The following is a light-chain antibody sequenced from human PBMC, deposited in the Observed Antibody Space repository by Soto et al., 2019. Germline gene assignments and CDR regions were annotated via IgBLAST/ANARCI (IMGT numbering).Light chain of an antibody. CDR3: CSSAGAITPHV. V-gene: IGLV2-23*02. Sequence: ALTQPASVSGSPGQSITISCSGTSSDVINYNLVSWYQQHPGKAPKLLLYEVVKRPSGISNRFSGSTSANTASLTISGLQAEDEGDYYCCSSAGAITPHVFGTGTKVTVL. CDR1: SSDVINYNL. CDR2: EVV. J-gene: IGLJ1*01.